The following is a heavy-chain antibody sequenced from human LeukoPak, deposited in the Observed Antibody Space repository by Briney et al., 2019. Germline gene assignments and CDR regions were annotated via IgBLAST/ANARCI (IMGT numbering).Heavy chain of an antibody. CDR2: MNPNSGNT. J-gene: IGHJ3*02. CDR1: GYTFTSYD. V-gene: IGHV1-8*02. CDR3: ARPASSGWYDAFDI. Sequence: ASVKVSCKASGYTFTSYDINWVRQATGQGLEWMGWMNPNSGNTGYAQKLQGRVTMTTDTSTSTAYMELRSLRSDDTAVYYCARPASSGWYDAFDIWGQGTMVTVSS. D-gene: IGHD6-19*01.